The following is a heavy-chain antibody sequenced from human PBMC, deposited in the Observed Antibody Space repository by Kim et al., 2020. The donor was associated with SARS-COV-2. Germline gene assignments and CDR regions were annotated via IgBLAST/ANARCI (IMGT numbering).Heavy chain of an antibody. CDR3: AKDLLPARWVWGIFDY. V-gene: IGHV3-23*01. CDR1: GFTFSSYA. CDR2: ISGSGGST. Sequence: GGSLRLSCAASGFTFSSYAMSWVRQAPGKGLEWVSAISGSGGSTYYADSVKGRFTISRDNSKNTLYLQMNSLRAEDTAVYYCAKDLLPARWVWGIFDYWGQGTLVTVSS. J-gene: IGHJ4*02. D-gene: IGHD3-16*01.